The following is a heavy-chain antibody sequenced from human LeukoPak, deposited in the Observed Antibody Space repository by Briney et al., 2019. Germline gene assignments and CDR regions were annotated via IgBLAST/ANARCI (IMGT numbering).Heavy chain of an antibody. V-gene: IGHV1-18*01. CDR3: ARDRRSWSGYSPFDY. CDR2: ISAYNGNT. CDR1: GYTFTSYG. J-gene: IGHJ4*02. D-gene: IGHD3-3*01. Sequence: ASVKVSCKASGYTFTSYGISWVRQAPGQGLEWMGWISAYNGNTNYAQKLQGRVTMTTDTSTSTAYMELRSLRSDDTAVYYCARDRRSWSGYSPFDYWGQGTLVTVSS.